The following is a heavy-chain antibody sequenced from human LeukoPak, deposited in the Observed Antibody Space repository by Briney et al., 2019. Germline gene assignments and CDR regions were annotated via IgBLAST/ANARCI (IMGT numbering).Heavy chain of an antibody. CDR3: ARDHKNLEWLSLGTGFDP. CDR2: ISAYNGNT. CDR1: GYTFTSYG. J-gene: IGHJ5*02. Sequence: GASVKVSCKASGYTFTSYGISWVRQAPGQGLEWMGRISAYNGNTNHAQKLQGRVTMTTDTSTSTAYMELRSLRSDDTAVYYCARDHKNLEWLSLGTGFDPWGQGTLVTVSS. D-gene: IGHD3-3*01. V-gene: IGHV1-18*01.